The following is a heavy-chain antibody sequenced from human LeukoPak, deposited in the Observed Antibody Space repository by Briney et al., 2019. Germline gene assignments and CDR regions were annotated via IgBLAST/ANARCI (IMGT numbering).Heavy chain of an antibody. D-gene: IGHD1-7*01. CDR1: GCSISSYY. J-gene: IGHJ6*02. CDR2: IYYSGST. Sequence: SETLSLTCTVSGCSISSYYWSWIRQPPGKGLEWIGYIYYSGSTNYNPSLKSRVTISVDTPKNQFSLKLSSVTAADTAVYYCARDNWNYGSSMDVWGQGTTVTVSS. V-gene: IGHV4-59*01. CDR3: ARDNWNYGSSMDV.